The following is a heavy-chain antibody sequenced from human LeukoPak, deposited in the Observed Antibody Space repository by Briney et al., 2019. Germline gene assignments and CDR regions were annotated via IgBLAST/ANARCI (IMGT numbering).Heavy chain of an antibody. Sequence: PGRSLRLSCAASGFTFSSYGMHWVRQAPGKGLEWVAVIWYDGSNKYYADSVKGRFTISRDNSKNTLYLQMNSLRAEDTAVYYCARDYYDSSVYPAQSNPAYWGQGTLVTVSS. J-gene: IGHJ4*02. CDR1: GFTFSSYG. CDR3: ARDYYDSSVYPAQSNPAY. D-gene: IGHD3-22*01. CDR2: IWYDGSNK. V-gene: IGHV3-33*01.